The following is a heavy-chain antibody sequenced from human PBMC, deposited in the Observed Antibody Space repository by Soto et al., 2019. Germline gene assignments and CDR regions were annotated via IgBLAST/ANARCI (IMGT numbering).Heavy chain of an antibody. CDR3: VREQTGDYFDY. J-gene: IGHJ4*02. CDR1: GFTVSSNY. D-gene: IGHD3-9*01. V-gene: IGHV3-66*01. Sequence: EVQLVESGGGLVQPGGSLRLSCAASGFTVSSNYMSWVRQAPGKGLEWVSVIYSGGSTYYADSVKGRFTIPRDNSKNTLYLQMNSLRAEDTAVYYCVREQTGDYFDYWGQGTLVTVSS. CDR2: IYSGGST.